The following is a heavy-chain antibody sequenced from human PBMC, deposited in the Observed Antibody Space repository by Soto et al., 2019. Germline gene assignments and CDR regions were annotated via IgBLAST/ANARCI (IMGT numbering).Heavy chain of an antibody. J-gene: IGHJ4*02. D-gene: IGHD3-16*02. CDR3: ARGGDYDYVWGSYRYTGDY. CDR2: IYSGGST. V-gene: IGHV3-53*01. CDR1: GFTVSSNY. Sequence: EVQLVESGGGLIQPGGSLRLSCAASGFTVSSNYMSWVRQAPGKGLEWVSVIYSGGSTYYADSVKGRFTISRDNSKNTLYLQMNSLRGEDTAVYYCARGGDYDYVWGSYRYTGDYWGQGTLVTVSS.